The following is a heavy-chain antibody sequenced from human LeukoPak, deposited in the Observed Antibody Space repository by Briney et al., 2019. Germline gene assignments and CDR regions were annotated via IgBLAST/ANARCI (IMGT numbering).Heavy chain of an antibody. CDR1: GYTFTSYA. CDR2: INAGNGNT. D-gene: IGHD2-2*01. J-gene: IGHJ3*02. CDR3: ARDLGGYCSSTSCFYAFDI. Sequence: ASVNVSCKASGYTFTSYAIHWVRQAPGQRLEWMGWINAGNGNTIYSQKFQGRVTISRDTSASTAYMELSSLRSEDTAVYYCARDLGGYCSSTSCFYAFDIWGQGTMVTVSS. V-gene: IGHV1-3*01.